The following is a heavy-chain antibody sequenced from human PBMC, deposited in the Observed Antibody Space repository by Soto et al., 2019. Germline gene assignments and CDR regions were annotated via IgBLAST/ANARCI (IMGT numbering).Heavy chain of an antibody. D-gene: IGHD5-12*01. V-gene: IGHV1-18*01. CDR3: ARDSGYGLLFDY. CDR2: ISAYNGNT. Sequence: QVQLVQSGAEVKKPGASVKVSCKASGYTFTNYGISWVRQAPGQGLEWMGWISAYNGNTNYAQKPXGXVTMTTDPSTSTAYMELRSLRSDDTAVYYCARDSGYGLLFDYWGQGTLVTVSS. CDR1: GYTFTNYG. J-gene: IGHJ4*02.